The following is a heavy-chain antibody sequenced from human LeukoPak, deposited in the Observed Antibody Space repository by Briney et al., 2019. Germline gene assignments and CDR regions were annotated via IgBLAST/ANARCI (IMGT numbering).Heavy chain of an antibody. CDR1: GFTFSSYA. D-gene: IGHD2-21*02. Sequence: GGSLRLSCAASGFTFSSYAMHWVRQAPGKGLEWVAVISYDGSNKYYADSVKGRFTISRDNSKNTLYLQMNSLRAEDTAVYYCARDLSNCGGDCDRDYWGQGTLVTVSS. CDR3: ARDLSNCGGDCDRDY. CDR2: ISYDGSNK. V-gene: IGHV3-30-3*01. J-gene: IGHJ4*02.